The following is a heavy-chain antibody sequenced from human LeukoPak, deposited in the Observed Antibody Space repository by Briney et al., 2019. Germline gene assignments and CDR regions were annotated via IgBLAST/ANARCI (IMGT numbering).Heavy chain of an antibody. CDR2: ISYDGSNK. CDR3: AKGERTLLTDC. J-gene: IGHJ4*02. V-gene: IGHV3-30*18. CDR1: GFTFSSYG. Sequence: GGSLRLSCAASGFTFSSYGMHWVRQAPGKGLEWVAVISYDGSNKYYADSVKGRFTISRDNSKNTLYLQMNSQRAEDTAVYYCAKGERTLLTDCWGQGTLVTVSS. D-gene: IGHD5-24*01.